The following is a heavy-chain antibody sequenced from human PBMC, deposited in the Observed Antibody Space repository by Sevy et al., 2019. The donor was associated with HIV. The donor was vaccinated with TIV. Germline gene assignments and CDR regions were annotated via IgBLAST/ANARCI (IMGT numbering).Heavy chain of an antibody. J-gene: IGHJ5*02. CDR2: MYSGGSP. CDR1: GFSISNNY. V-gene: IGHV3-53*01. Sequence: GGSLRLSCAASGFSISNNYTAWVRQAPGKGLEWVSVMYSGGSPYYADYVKGRFALSRDMSKNTVYLQRNSLRAEDTAVYYCARGYCGGGSCTAFDPWGQGTLVTVSS. D-gene: IGHD2-15*01. CDR3: ARGYCGGGSCTAFDP.